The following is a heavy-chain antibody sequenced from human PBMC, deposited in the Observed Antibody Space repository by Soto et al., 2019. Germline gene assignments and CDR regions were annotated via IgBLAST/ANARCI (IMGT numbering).Heavy chain of an antibody. CDR1: GFTFNSYA. Sequence: EVQLLESGGAFVQPGGSLRLSCAASGFTFNSYAMSWVHQAPGKGLEWVSAIGSDGTAIQYADSVKGRFTISKDNSNDMLYLQMNSLRAEDTAVYYCVRPGLTVPGTRYFDHWGQGALVTVSS. V-gene: IGHV3-23*05. D-gene: IGHD6-19*01. CDR3: VRPGLTVPGTRYFDH. J-gene: IGHJ4*02. CDR2: IGSDGTAI.